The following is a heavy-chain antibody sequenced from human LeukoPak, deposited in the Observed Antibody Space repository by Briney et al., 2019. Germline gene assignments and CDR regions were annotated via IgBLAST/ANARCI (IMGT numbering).Heavy chain of an antibody. Sequence: GGSLRLSCAASGFTFSSYALSWVRQAPGKGLEWVSAISGSGGSTYYADSVKGRFTISRDNSKNTLYLQMNSLRAEDTAVYYCAKDLDSGLNVSPWDYWGQGTLVTVSS. J-gene: IGHJ4*02. V-gene: IGHV3-23*01. CDR1: GFTFSSYA. CDR3: AKDLDSGLNVSPWDY. CDR2: ISGSGGST. D-gene: IGHD1-26*01.